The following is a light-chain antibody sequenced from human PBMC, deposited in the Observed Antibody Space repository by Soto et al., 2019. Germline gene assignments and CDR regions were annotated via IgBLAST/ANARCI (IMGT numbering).Light chain of an antibody. CDR2: RND. J-gene: IGLJ2*01. CDR1: TSNIGSNY. Sequence: QSVLTQPPSASGTPGQRVTISCSGSTSNIGSNYVYWYHQLPGTAPQLLIYRNDHRPSGVPDRFSGSKSGTSASLAISGLRSEDEADYYCAAWDDSLSGVVFGGGTKLTVL. V-gene: IGLV1-47*01. CDR3: AAWDDSLSGVV.